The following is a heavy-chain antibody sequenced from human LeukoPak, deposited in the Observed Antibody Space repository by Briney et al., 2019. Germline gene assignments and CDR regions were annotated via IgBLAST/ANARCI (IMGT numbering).Heavy chain of an antibody. CDR2: IYYSGST. D-gene: IGHD6-13*01. CDR1: GGSISSGGYY. CDR3: ARRSSGRLAAAGYYFDY. V-gene: IGHV4-31*03. J-gene: IGHJ4*02. Sequence: SETLSLTCTVSGGSISSGGYYWSWIRQHPGKGLEWSGYIYYSGSTYYNPSLKSRVTISVDTSKNQFSLKLSSVTAADTAVYYCARRSSGRLAAAGYYFDYWGQGTLVTVSS.